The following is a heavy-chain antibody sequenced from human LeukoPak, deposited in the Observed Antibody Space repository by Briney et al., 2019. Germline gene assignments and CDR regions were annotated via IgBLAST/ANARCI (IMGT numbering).Heavy chain of an antibody. J-gene: IGHJ2*01. CDR2: SDPEDGET. D-gene: IGHD2-21*02. CDR3: VTDRARLFWYFDL. V-gene: IGHV1-24*01. Sequence: ASVNVSFKVSGSTLIDLSIHWVRQAPGKGLEYVGGSDPEDGETFHAQNFQGRVTMTEDTSIDTAYMELSSLRSEDTAVYYCVTDRARLFWYFDLWGRGTLVTVSS. CDR1: GSTLIDLS.